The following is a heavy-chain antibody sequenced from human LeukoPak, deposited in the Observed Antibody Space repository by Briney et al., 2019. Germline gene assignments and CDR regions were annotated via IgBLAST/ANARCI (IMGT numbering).Heavy chain of an antibody. CDR1: GGSFSDYY. Sequence: SETLSLTCAVSGGSFSDYYWSWIRQPPGKGLEWIGVINHSGRTSYNPSLKSRVTISVDTSKNQFSLKLSSVTAADTAVYYCARRGLGDYDSSGYYIPFHYYYYYMDVWGKGTTVTISS. J-gene: IGHJ6*03. D-gene: IGHD3-22*01. CDR2: INHSGRT. V-gene: IGHV4-34*01. CDR3: ARRGLGDYDSSGYYIPFHYYYYYMDV.